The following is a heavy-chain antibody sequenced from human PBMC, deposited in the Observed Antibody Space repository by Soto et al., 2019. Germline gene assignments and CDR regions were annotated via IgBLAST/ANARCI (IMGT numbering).Heavy chain of an antibody. Sequence: GASVKVSCKASGYTFTSYAMHWVRQAPGQRLEWMGWINAGNGNTKYSQKFQGRVTITRDTSASTAYMELSSLRSEDTAVYYCAREIAAADRTDCWGQGTLVTVSS. J-gene: IGHJ4*02. CDR1: GYTFTSYA. CDR3: AREIAAADRTDC. V-gene: IGHV1-3*01. D-gene: IGHD6-13*01. CDR2: INAGNGNT.